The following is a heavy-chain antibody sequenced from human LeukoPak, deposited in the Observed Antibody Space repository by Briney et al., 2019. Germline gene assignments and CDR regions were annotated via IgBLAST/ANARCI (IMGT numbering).Heavy chain of an antibody. D-gene: IGHD6-13*01. Sequence: GGSLRLSCAASGFTFSSYSMNWVRQAPGKGLEWVSSISSSSSYIYYAGSVKGRFTISRDNAKNSLYLQMNSLRAEDTAVYYCARGHGYSSSWYSPGVDYWGQGTLVTVSS. CDR2: ISSSSSYI. CDR1: GFTFSSYS. J-gene: IGHJ4*02. V-gene: IGHV3-21*01. CDR3: ARGHGYSSSWYSPGVDY.